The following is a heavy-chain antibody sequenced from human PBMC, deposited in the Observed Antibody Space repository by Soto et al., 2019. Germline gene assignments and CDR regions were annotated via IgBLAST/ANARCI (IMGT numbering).Heavy chain of an antibody. D-gene: IGHD2-8*01. CDR2: IYHSGTT. Sequence: PSETLSLTCAVSGGSIISNYWWAWIRQSPGEGLVWIGSIYHSGTTYYNPSLESRVIISVDTSESRFALRLTSVTAADSAFYYCANSRSYINGPDYWGQGTLVTVSS. J-gene: IGHJ4*02. CDR1: GGSIISNYW. CDR3: ANSRSYINGPDY. V-gene: IGHV4-38-2*01.